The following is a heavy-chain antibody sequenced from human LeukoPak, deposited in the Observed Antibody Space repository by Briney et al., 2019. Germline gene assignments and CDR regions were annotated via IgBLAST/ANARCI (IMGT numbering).Heavy chain of an antibody. D-gene: IGHD1-26*01. CDR2: IKHDGTEK. CDR1: GFTFSSYW. V-gene: IGHV3-7*04. CDR3: ARETRWELFDY. J-gene: IGHJ4*02. Sequence: GGSLRLSCAASGFTFSSYWMSWVRQAPGKGLEWVANIKHDGTEKYNVDSVKGRFTLSRDNAKNSLFLQMNSLRAEDTAVYYCARETRWELFDYWGQGILVTVSS.